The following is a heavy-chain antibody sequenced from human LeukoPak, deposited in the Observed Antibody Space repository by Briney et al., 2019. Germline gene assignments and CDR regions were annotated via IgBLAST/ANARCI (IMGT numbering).Heavy chain of an antibody. V-gene: IGHV4-34*01. CDR1: GGSFSVYY. J-gene: IGHJ6*02. Sequence: SETLSLTCAVYGGSFSVYYWSWIRQPPGKGREWIGEINHSGSTNYNPSLKSRVTISVDTSKNQFSLKLSSVTAADTAVYYCARGVYYYGMDVWGQGTTVTVSS. CDR3: ARGVYYYGMDV. CDR2: INHSGST.